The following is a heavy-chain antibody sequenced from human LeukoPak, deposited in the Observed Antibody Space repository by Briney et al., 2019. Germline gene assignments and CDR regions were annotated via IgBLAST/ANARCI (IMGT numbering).Heavy chain of an antibody. CDR1: GFTFSSYS. J-gene: IGHJ4*02. V-gene: IGHV3-21*01. CDR2: ISSSSSYI. D-gene: IGHD6-13*01. Sequence: GGSLRLSCAASGFTFSSYSMNWVSQPPGKGLEWLSSISSSSSYIYYADSVKGRFTISRDNTKNSLYLQMNSLRAEDTAVYYCAREVASSSWAYYFDYWGQGTLVTVSS. CDR3: AREVASSSWAYYFDY.